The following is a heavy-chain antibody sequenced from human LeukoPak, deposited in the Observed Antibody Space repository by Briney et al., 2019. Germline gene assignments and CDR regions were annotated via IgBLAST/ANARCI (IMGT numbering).Heavy chain of an antibody. CDR3: TRVGDDYPY. D-gene: IGHD5-24*01. CDR1: GYIFTAYY. CDR2: IKANSGDT. J-gene: IGHJ4*02. V-gene: IGHV1-2*02. Sequence: GASVKVSCKASGYIFTAYYLHWVRQAPGQKPEWMGWIKANSGDTNYAQKFQGRVTMTKDTSISTVYMELSGLTADDPALYYCTRVGDDYPYWGQGTLVTVSS.